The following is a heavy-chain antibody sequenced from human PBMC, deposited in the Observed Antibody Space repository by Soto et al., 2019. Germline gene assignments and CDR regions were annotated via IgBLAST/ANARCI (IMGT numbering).Heavy chain of an antibody. CDR1: GFTFSSYG. D-gene: IGHD3-22*01. CDR3: ARLGRGFGYYYDSSGYDAFDI. Sequence: GGSLRLSCAASGFTFSSYGMHWVRQAPGKGLEWVAVIWYDGSNKYYADSVKGRFTISRDNSKNTLYLQMNSLRAEDTAVYYCARLGRGFGYYYDSSGYDAFDIWGQGTMVTVSS. CDR2: IWYDGSNK. J-gene: IGHJ3*02. V-gene: IGHV3-33*01.